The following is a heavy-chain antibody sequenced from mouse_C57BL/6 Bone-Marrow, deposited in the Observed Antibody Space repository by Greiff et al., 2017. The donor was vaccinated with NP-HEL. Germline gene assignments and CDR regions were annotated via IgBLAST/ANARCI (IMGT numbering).Heavy chain of an antibody. D-gene: IGHD1-1*01. J-gene: IGHJ3*01. Sequence: VQLQESGAELVKPGASVKISCKASGYAFSSYWMNWVKQRPGQGLEWIGQIYPGDGDTNYNGKFKGKATLTADKSSSTAYMQLSSLTSEDSAVYFCARKRANYYGSSSWFAYWGQGTLVTVSA. CDR3: ARKRANYYGSSSWFAY. CDR1: GYAFSSYW. V-gene: IGHV1-80*01. CDR2: IYPGDGDT.